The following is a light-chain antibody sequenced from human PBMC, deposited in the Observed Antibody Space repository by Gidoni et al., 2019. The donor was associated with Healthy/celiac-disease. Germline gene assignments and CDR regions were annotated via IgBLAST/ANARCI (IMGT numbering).Light chain of an antibody. J-gene: IGKJ4*01. CDR2: DAS. Sequence: EIVLTQSPATLFLSPGERATLSCRASQSVSSYLAWYQLKPGHAPRLLIYDASNMATDIPARFSGSGSGTDFTLTISSLEPEDFAVYYCQQRSNWPPVTFGGGTKVEIK. CDR1: QSVSSY. CDR3: QQRSNWPPVT. V-gene: IGKV3-11*01.